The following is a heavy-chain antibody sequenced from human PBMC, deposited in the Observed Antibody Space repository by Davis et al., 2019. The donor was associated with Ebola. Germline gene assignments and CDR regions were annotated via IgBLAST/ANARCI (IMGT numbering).Heavy chain of an antibody. CDR3: TRQGGSIFGVVIT. Sequence: GESLKISCAASGFTFSSYAMHWVRQASGKGLEWVGRIRSKANSYATAYAASVKGRFTISRDDSKNTAYLQMNSLKTEDTAVYYCTRQGGSIFGVVITWGQGTLVTVSS. CDR2: IRSKANSYAT. D-gene: IGHD3-3*02. CDR1: GFTFSSYA. J-gene: IGHJ5*02. V-gene: IGHV3-73*01.